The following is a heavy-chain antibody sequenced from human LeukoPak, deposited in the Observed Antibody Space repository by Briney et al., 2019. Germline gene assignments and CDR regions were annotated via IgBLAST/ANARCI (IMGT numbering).Heavy chain of an antibody. CDR2: MNPNSGNT. CDR3: ARGGDSSGFVDY. CDR1: GYTFTSYD. Sequence: GASVKVSCKASGYTFTSYDINWVRQATGQGLEWMGWMNPNSGNTGYAQKFQGRVTMTRNTSISTAHMELSSLRSEDTAVYYCARGGDSSGFVDYWGQGTLVTVSS. J-gene: IGHJ4*02. D-gene: IGHD3-22*01. V-gene: IGHV1-8*01.